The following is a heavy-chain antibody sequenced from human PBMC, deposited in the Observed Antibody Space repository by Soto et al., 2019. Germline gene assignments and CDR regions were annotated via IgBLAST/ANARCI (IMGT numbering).Heavy chain of an antibody. Sequence: PRGSLRLSCTASGLTFGDYAMSWVRQAPGKGLEWVGFIRSKAYGGTTEYAASVKGRFTISRDDSKSIAYLQMNSLKTEDTAVYYCTCDSSGWYPYFDYWAQGTLVS. D-gene: IGHD6-19*01. J-gene: IGHJ4*02. CDR3: TCDSSGWYPYFDY. V-gene: IGHV3-49*04. CDR2: IRSKAYGGTT. CDR1: GLTFGDYA.